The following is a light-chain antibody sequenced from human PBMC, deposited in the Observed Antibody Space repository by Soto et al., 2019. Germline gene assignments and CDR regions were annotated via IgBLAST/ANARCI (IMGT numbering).Light chain of an antibody. CDR3: QQYNSYSPIT. V-gene: IGKV1-5*03. J-gene: IGKJ5*01. Sequence: DMKMTQSPSTLSASVGDRVTMTCRASQSISSWLAWYQQKPGKAPKLLIYKASSLESGVPSRFSGSGSGTEFTLTISSLQPDDFATYYCQQYNSYSPITFGQGTRLEI. CDR1: QSISSW. CDR2: KAS.